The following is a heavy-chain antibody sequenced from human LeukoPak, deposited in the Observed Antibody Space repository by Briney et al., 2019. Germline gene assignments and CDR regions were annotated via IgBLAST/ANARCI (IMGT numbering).Heavy chain of an antibody. Sequence: ASVKVSCKASGYTFTSYGISWVQQAPGQGLEWMGWISAYNGNTNYAQKLQGRVTMTTDTSTSTAYMELRSLRSDDTAVYYCARDRYTAMNRGPYYFDYWGQGTLVTVSS. V-gene: IGHV1-18*01. CDR3: ARDRYTAMNRGPYYFDY. J-gene: IGHJ4*02. CDR1: GYTFTSYG. CDR2: ISAYNGNT. D-gene: IGHD5-18*01.